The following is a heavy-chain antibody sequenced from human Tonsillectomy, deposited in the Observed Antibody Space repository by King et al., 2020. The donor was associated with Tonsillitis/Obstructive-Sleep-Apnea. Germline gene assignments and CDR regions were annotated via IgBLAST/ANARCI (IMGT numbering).Heavy chain of an antibody. D-gene: IGHD3-10*01. Sequence: QLQESGPGLVKPSETLSLTCTVSGGSVTSGDYYWSWIRQPPGKGLEWIGFIYYAGPINYNPSLRGRVTMSVDTSKSQFSLSLYSVTAADTAVYYCAREGRGNWFDPWGQGTLVTVSS. V-gene: IGHV4-61*08. J-gene: IGHJ5*02. CDR1: GGSVTSGDYY. CDR3: AREGRGNWFDP. CDR2: IYYAGPI.